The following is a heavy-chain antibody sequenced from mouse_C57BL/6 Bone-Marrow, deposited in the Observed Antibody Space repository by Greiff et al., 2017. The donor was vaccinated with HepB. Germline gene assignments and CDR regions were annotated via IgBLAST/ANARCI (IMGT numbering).Heavy chain of an antibody. CDR2: IRSKSNNYAT. Sequence: EAGGGLVQPKGSLKLSCAASGFSFNTYAMNWVRQAPGQGLEWVARIRSKSNNYATYYADSVKDRFTISRDDSESMLYLQMNNLKTEDTAMYYCVRRDYYGSSSDYAMDYWGQGTSVTVSS. V-gene: IGHV10-1*01. J-gene: IGHJ4*01. D-gene: IGHD1-1*01. CDR1: GFSFNTYA. CDR3: VRRDYYGSSSDYAMDY.